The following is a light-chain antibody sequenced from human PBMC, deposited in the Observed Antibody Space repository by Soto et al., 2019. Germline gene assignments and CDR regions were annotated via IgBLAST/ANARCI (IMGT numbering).Light chain of an antibody. J-gene: IGKJ4*01. Sequence: DIQITQAPSTLSASVGDRVTITCRASQSISSWLAWYQQKPGKAPKLLIFDASSLESGTPSRFSGRRSGTQFTLTINGLQPDDFATYYCQQYDNYKPLTFGGGTKVDI. CDR3: QQYDNYKPLT. V-gene: IGKV1-5*01. CDR2: DAS. CDR1: QSISSW.